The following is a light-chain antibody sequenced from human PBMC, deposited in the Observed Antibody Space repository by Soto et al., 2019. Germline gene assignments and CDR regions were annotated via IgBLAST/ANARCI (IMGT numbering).Light chain of an antibody. V-gene: IGKV3-20*01. J-gene: IGKJ1*01. CDR3: QQYGSSGT. Sequence: EIVLTQSPGTLPLSPGERATLSCRASQSVSSNYLAWYQHKAGQAPRLLIYGASSRATGIPDRFSGSGSGTDFTLTISRLEPEDFAVYYCQQYGSSGTFGQGTKVDIK. CDR2: GAS. CDR1: QSVSSNY.